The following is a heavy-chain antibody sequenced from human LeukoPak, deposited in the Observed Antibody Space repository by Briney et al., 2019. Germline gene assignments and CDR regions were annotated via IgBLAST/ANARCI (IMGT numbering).Heavy chain of an antibody. J-gene: IGHJ4*02. CDR1: GYTFTSYG. D-gene: IGHD4-11*01. V-gene: IGHV1-2*02. Sequence: GASVKVSCKASGYTFTSYGISWVRQAPGQGLEWMGWINPNSGGTNYAQKFQGRVTMTRDTSISTAYMELSRLRSDDTAVYYCASGDYSMDSTFDYWGQGTLVTVSS. CDR2: INPNSGGT. CDR3: ASGDYSMDSTFDY.